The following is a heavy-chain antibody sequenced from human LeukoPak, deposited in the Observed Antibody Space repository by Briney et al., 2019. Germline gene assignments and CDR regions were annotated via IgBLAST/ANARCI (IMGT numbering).Heavy chain of an antibody. CDR2: IYYSGTT. Sequence: PSETLSLTCTVSGXSISSYYGSWIRQPPGKGLELIGYIYYSGTTNYNPSLKSRVTISVDTSKNQFSLKLSSVTAADTAVYYCARDPAATGRFDYWGQGTLVTVSS. J-gene: IGHJ4*02. CDR3: ARDPAATGRFDY. CDR1: GXSISSYY. V-gene: IGHV4-59*01. D-gene: IGHD6-13*01.